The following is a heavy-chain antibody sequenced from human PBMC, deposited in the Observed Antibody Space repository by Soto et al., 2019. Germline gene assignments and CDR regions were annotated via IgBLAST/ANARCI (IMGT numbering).Heavy chain of an antibody. D-gene: IGHD3-22*01. CDR1: GYTFTSYY. V-gene: IGHV1-46*01. Sequence: ASVKVSCKASGYTFTSYYMHWVRQAPGQGLEWMGIINPSGGSTSYAQKFQGRVTMTRDTSTSTVYMELSSLRSEDTAVYYCARGTETKYYYDSSVYYYWGQGTLVTVSS. CDR3: ARGTETKYYYDSSVYYY. CDR2: INPSGGST. J-gene: IGHJ4*02.